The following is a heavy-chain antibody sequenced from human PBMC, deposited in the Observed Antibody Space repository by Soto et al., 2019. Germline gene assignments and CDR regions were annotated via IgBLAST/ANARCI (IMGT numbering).Heavy chain of an antibody. V-gene: IGHV4-38-2*02. CDR1: GYSIGSGSY. CDR3: ARVQVMVVAGSTFDY. J-gene: IGHJ4*01. Sequence: SETLSLTCTVSGYSIGSGSYWAWIRQPPEKRPECIASIYHGCKTFYNPALKSRITISVDKSNNQFSLKLTSVTAADTAVYYCARVQVMVVAGSTFDYWGHGALDTV. D-gene: IGHD6-19*01. CDR2: IYHGCKT.